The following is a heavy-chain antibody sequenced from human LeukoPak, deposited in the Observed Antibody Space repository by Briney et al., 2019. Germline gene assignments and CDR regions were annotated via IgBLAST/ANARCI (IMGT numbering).Heavy chain of an antibody. CDR3: ARFYFDWLFDAFDI. D-gene: IGHD3-9*01. Sequence: SETLSLTCAVYGGSFSGYYWSWIRQPPGKGLEWIGEINHSGSTNYNPSLKSRGTISVDTSKNQFSLKLSSVTAADTTVYYCARFYFDWLFDAFDIWGQGTMVTVSS. CDR2: INHSGST. J-gene: IGHJ3*02. V-gene: IGHV4-34*01. CDR1: GGSFSGYY.